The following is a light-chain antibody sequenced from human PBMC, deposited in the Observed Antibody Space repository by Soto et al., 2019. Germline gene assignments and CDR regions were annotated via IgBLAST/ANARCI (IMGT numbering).Light chain of an antibody. Sequence: QAVVTQPPSVSEAPRQRVTISCSGSSSNIGNNAVNWYQQLPGKAPKLLIYYDDLLPSGVSDRFSGSKSGTSASLAISGLQSEDEADYYCAAWDDSLNADWVFGGGTKVTVL. J-gene: IGLJ3*02. CDR2: YDD. CDR3: AAWDDSLNADWV. V-gene: IGLV1-36*01. CDR1: SSNIGNNA.